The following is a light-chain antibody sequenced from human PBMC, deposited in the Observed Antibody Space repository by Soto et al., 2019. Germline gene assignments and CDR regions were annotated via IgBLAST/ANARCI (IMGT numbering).Light chain of an antibody. CDR3: QHRHSYPIT. V-gene: IGKV1-9*01. CDR1: QDIGSL. CDR2: TAS. Sequence: DIPLTQSPSFLSASVGDRVTITCRASQDIGSLLAWYQQKPGKAPKLLIHTASTLQSGVPSRFSGTGSGTEFTLTISSLQPEDFATYYCQHRHSYPITFGQGTRLEIK. J-gene: IGKJ5*01.